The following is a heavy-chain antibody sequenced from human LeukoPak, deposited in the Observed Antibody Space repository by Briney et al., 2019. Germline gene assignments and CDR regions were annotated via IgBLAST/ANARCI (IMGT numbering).Heavy chain of an antibody. CDR1: GYTFTSYY. J-gene: IGHJ4*02. V-gene: IGHV1-46*01. CDR3: ARFGFDWLIDY. CDR2: INPSGGST. Sequence: ASVKVSCKASGYTFTSYYMHWVRQAPGQGLEWMGIINPSGGSTSYAQKFQGRVTITRDTSTSTVYMELSSLRSEDTAVYYCARFGFDWLIDYWGQGTLVTVSS. D-gene: IGHD3-9*01.